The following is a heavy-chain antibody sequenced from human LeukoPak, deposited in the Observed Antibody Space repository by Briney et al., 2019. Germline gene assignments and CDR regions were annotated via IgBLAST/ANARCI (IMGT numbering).Heavy chain of an antibody. CDR2: ISNSGNSA. D-gene: IGHD6-6*01. Sequence: QPGGSLILSCAASGFTFSSYAMSWVRQTPGKGLEWVSSISNSGNSAYYADSVKGRFTISRDKSKNTLYLQMNSLRAEDTAVYYCAKLTDSIAARPFDSWGQGTLVTVSS. CDR1: GFTFSSYA. J-gene: IGHJ4*02. V-gene: IGHV3-23*01. CDR3: AKLTDSIAARPFDS.